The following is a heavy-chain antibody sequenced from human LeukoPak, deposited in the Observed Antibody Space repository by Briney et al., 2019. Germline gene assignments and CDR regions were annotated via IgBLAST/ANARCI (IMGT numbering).Heavy chain of an antibody. Sequence: GGSLRLSCAASGFSFNAYWMAWVRQAPGTGLEWVANINPAGSETFHVDPVKGRFSISRDHAKNLVYLQMNSLRAEDTAVYYCATFGLVAALDLWGQGTLVTLSS. V-gene: IGHV3-7*01. J-gene: IGHJ4*02. CDR3: ATFGLVAALDL. CDR2: INPAGSET. D-gene: IGHD5-12*01. CDR1: GFSFNAYW.